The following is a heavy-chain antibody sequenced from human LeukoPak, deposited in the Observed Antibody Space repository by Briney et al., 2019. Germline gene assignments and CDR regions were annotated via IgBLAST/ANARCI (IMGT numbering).Heavy chain of an antibody. J-gene: IGHJ4*02. D-gene: IGHD4-17*01. CDR1: GYSISGGYY. CDR2: IFHGGTT. V-gene: IGHV4-38-2*02. CDR3: ARDPPKHDYGDYNVDY. Sequence: TSETLSLTCAVSGYSISGGYYWGWIRQPPGKGLEWIGNIFHGGTTYYNPSLKSRVTISVDTSKNQFSLKLTSVTAADTAVYYCARDPPKHDYGDYNVDYWGQGTLVTVSS.